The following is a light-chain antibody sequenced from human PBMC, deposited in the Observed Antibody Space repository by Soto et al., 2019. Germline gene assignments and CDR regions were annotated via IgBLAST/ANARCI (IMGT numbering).Light chain of an antibody. CDR2: GAS. V-gene: IGKV3-15*01. J-gene: IGKJ3*01. CDR1: QSVSTD. CDR3: HQYNDWPRFT. Sequence: EIVMTQSPATLSVSPGERATLSCRASQSVSTDLAWYQQKPGQAPRRLIYGASTRAPGIPARFSGSGSGTEFTLTTNSLQSEDLAVYYCHQYNDWPRFTFGPGTKVEIK.